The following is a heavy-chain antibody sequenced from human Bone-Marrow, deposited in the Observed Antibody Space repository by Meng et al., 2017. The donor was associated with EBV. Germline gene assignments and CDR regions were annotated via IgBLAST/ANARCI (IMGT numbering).Heavy chain of an antibody. J-gene: IGHJ4*02. CDR1: GGSVSSINW. Sequence: QVRLQESGPGRVKPSWSLSPTCAVSGGSVSSINWWSGVRHPPGKGLEWNGEIYHSGSTNYNPSLKSRVTISVDKSKNQFSLKLSSVTAADTAVYYCARIRVPAALDYWGQGTLVTVSS. V-gene: IGHV4-4*02. D-gene: IGHD2-2*01. CDR3: ARIRVPAALDY. CDR2: IYHSGST.